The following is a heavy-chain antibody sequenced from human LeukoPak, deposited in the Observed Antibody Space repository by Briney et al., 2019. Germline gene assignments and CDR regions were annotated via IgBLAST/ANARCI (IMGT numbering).Heavy chain of an antibody. Sequence: GGSLRLSCAVSGITLSNYGMSWVRQAPGKGLEWVAGISDGGGSRNYADSVKGRFTISRDNPKNTLYLQMNSLRAEDTAVYYCAKRGVVIRAVIIVGFHKEAYYFDYWGQGALVTVSS. CDR1: GITLSNYG. CDR3: AKRGVVIRAVIIVGFHKEAYYFDY. CDR2: ISDGGGSR. V-gene: IGHV3-23*01. J-gene: IGHJ4*02. D-gene: IGHD3-10*01.